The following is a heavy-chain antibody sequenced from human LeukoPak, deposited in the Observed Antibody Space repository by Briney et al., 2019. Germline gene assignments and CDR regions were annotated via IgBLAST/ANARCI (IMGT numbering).Heavy chain of an antibody. CDR1: VYTLTSYD. CDR3: ATGSPSLEWSLNY. Sequence: ASVKVSCKASVYTLTSYDINWVRQATRQEREWMGWMNLKRGNTHYPQKFQGRVTMTRNTSISTAYMELSSLRSEDTAVYYCATGSPSLEWSLNYWGQGTLVTVS. CDR2: MNLKRGNT. V-gene: IGHV1-8*01. D-gene: IGHD3-3*01. J-gene: IGHJ4*02.